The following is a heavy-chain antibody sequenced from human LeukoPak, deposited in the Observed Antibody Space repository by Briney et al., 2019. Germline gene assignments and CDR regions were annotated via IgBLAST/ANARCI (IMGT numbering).Heavy chain of an antibody. CDR1: GGSISSYY. CDR3: ARRSYGSASPLRMDV. D-gene: IGHD3-10*01. CDR2: IYYSGST. Sequence: PSETLSLICTVSGGSISSYYWTWIRQPPGKGLEWIGYIYYSGSTNYNPSLKSRVTISVDTSKNQFSLKLSSVTAADTAVYYCARRSYGSASPLRMDVWGQGTTVTVSS. J-gene: IGHJ6*02. V-gene: IGHV4-59*08.